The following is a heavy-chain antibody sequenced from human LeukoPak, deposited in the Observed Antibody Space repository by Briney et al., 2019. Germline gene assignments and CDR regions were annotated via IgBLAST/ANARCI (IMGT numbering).Heavy chain of an antibody. CDR2: ISGSGGRT. V-gene: IGHV3-23*01. CDR3: AKDRLAYSGHDYMYYYYGMDV. D-gene: IGHD5-12*01. J-gene: IGHJ6*02. CDR1: GFTFSSYG. Sequence: GGSLRLSRAASGFTFSSYGMSWVRQAPGKGLEWVSGISGSGGRTYYADSVKGRFTISRDNSRNTLYLQMNSLRAGDTAVYYCAKDRLAYSGHDYMYYYYGMDVWGQGTTVTVSS.